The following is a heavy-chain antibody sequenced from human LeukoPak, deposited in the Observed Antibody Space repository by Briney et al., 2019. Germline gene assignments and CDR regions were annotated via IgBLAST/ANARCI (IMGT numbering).Heavy chain of an antibody. CDR1: GYTFTSYG. Sequence: ASVKVSCKASGYTFTSYGISWVRQAPGQGLEWMGWISAYNGNTNYAQKLQGRVTMTTDTSTSTAYMELRSLRSDDTAVYYCARDGHEFSGNLYSSSDEFDYWGQGTLVTVSS. CDR3: ARDGHEFSGNLYSSSDEFDY. V-gene: IGHV1-18*01. D-gene: IGHD6-6*01. CDR2: ISAYNGNT. J-gene: IGHJ4*02.